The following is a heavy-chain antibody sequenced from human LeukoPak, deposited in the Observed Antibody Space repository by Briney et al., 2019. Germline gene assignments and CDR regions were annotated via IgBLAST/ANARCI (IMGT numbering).Heavy chain of an antibody. CDR1: KFTFSFYD. CDR3: VRVRVGSGAFDI. D-gene: IGHD1-26*01. J-gene: IGHJ3*02. V-gene: IGHV3-13*01. Sequence: GGSLRLSCAAAKFTFSFYDMHWVRQGPGKGLEWVSGITTAADTYYAGSVKGRFTISREDARNLLFLQMNSLRAGDTAVYYCVRVRVGSGAFDIWGQGTVVTVSS. CDR2: ITTAADT.